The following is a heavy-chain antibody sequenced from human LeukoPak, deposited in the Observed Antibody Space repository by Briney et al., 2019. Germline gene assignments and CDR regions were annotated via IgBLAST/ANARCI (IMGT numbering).Heavy chain of an antibody. V-gene: IGHV1-69*01. CDR2: IIPIFGTA. CDR3: ARVRNFWSGYYPYYFDY. CDR1: GSTFSSYA. Sequence: SSVKVSCKASGSTFSSYAISWVRRAPGQGLEWMGGIIPIFGTANYAQKFQGRVTITADESTSTAYMELSSLRSEDTAVYYCARVRNFWSGYYPYYFDYWGQGTLVTVSS. J-gene: IGHJ4*02. D-gene: IGHD3-3*01.